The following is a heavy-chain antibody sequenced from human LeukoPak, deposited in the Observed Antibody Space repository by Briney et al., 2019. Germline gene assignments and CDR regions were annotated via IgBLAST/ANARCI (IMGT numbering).Heavy chain of an antibody. V-gene: IGHV4-38-2*02. J-gene: IGHJ4*02. Sequence: PSETLSLTCTVSGYSISSGSYWGGIRQPAGEGLEWIGRIYHSGSTYYNPSLKSRDIISGDTSKNRFSLNLSSVTAADTAVYYCAREFRDDYGGNPCFDYWGQGTLVTVSS. CDR3: AREFRDDYGGNPCFDY. CDR2: IYHSGST. D-gene: IGHD4-23*01. CDR1: GYSISSGSY.